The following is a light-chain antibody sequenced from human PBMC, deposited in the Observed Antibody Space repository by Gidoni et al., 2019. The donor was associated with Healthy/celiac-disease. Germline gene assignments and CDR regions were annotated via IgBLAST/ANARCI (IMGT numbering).Light chain of an antibody. CDR1: QGISSA. CDR3: QQFNSYPPT. J-gene: IGKJ4*01. V-gene: IGKV1-13*02. Sequence: AIQLTHSPSSLSASVGDRVTITCRASQGISSALAWYQQKPGKAPKLLIYDASSLESGVPSRFSGSGSGTDFTLNISSLQPEDFATYYCQQFNSYPPTFGGGTKVEIK. CDR2: DAS.